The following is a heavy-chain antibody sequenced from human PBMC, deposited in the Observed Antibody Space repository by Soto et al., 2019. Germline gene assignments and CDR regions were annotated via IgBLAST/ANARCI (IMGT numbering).Heavy chain of an antibody. CDR3: AKSMVRGASYHYGMDV. CDR1: GFTFSSYA. D-gene: IGHD3-10*01. Sequence: EVQLLESGGGLVQPGGSLRLSCAASGFTFSSYAMSWVRQAPGKGLEWVSAISGSGGSTYYADSVKGRFTISRDNSKNTLYLQMNSLRAEDTAVYYCAKSMVRGASYHYGMDVWGQGTTVTVSS. CDR2: ISGSGGST. J-gene: IGHJ6*02. V-gene: IGHV3-23*01.